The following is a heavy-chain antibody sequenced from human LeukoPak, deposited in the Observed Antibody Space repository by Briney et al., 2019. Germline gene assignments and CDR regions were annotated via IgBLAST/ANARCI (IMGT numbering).Heavy chain of an antibody. CDR1: GGSISSSSYY. Sequence: SETLSLTCTVSGGSISSSSYYWGWIRQPPGKGLEWLGSIYYSGSTYYNPSLKSRVTISVDTSENQFSLKLSSVTAADTAVYYCARLFEGYYFDYWGQGTLVTVSS. J-gene: IGHJ4*02. V-gene: IGHV4-39*01. CDR3: ARLFEGYYFDY. CDR2: IYYSGST.